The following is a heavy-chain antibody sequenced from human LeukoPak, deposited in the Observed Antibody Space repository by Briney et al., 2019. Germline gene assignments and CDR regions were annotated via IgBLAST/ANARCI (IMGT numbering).Heavy chain of an antibody. V-gene: IGHV1-46*01. D-gene: IGHD6-19*01. J-gene: IGHJ5*02. Sequence: ASVKVSCKASGYTLTSYYMHWVPQAPRQGLEWMGIINPSGGSTSHAQKLQGRLTMTRETSTSTVYMELSSLRSEDTGVYYCARASLPGGWYSAWLDPWGQGTLVTVSS. CDR3: ARASLPGGWYSAWLDP. CDR1: GYTLTSYY. CDR2: INPSGGST.